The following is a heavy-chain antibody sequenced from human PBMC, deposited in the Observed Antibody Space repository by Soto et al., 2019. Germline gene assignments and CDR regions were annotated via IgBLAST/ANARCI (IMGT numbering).Heavy chain of an antibody. CDR1: GGSISSGGYY. J-gene: IGHJ4*02. D-gene: IGHD3-16*01. Sequence: PSETLSLTCTVSGGSISSGGYYWSWIRQHPGKGLEWIGYIYYSGSTYYNPSLKSRVTISVDTSKNQFSLKLSSVTAADTAVYYCARFSKPNYGLDYWGQGTLVTVSS. CDR2: IYYSGST. CDR3: ARFSKPNYGLDY. V-gene: IGHV4-31*03.